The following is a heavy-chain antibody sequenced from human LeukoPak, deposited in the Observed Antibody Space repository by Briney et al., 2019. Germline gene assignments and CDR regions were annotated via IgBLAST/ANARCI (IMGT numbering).Heavy chain of an antibody. D-gene: IGHD6-13*01. J-gene: IGHJ4*02. V-gene: IGHV3-43*02. CDR2: ISGDGDST. Sequence: GGSLRLSCAASGFTFSDYIMNWVRQAPGKGLEWVSLISGDGDSTYYADSVKGRFTMSRDNSRNSVYLQMNSLRSEDTALYYCAKDSLEAAGNFDCWGQGTLVTVSP. CDR1: GFTFSDYI. CDR3: AKDSLEAAGNFDC.